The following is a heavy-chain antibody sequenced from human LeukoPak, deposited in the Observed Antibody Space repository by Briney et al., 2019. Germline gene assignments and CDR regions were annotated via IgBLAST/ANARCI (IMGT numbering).Heavy chain of an antibody. CDR1: GYSISSGYY. V-gene: IGHV4-38-2*02. CDR3: AGLQDWSDVDY. J-gene: IGHJ4*02. CDR2: VYHSGRT. D-gene: IGHD1-1*01. Sequence: SETLSLTCIVSGYSISSGYYWAWIRQPPGKGLEWIGSVYHSGRTYYNPSLMSRVTISEDTSKNQFSLKLTSVTAPDTAVYYCAGLQDWSDVDYWGQGTLVTVSS.